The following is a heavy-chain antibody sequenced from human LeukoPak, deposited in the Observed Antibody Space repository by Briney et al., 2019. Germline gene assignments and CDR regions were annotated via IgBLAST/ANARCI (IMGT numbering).Heavy chain of an antibody. J-gene: IGHJ6*03. Sequence: ASVKVSCKASGYTFTNYGISWVRQAPGQGLEWMGWISAYNGKINYAQKLQGRVTMTTDTSTSTAYMELRSLRSDDTAVYYCARDVTIFGVGYYYYYMDVWGKGTTVTVSS. CDR3: ARDVTIFGVGYYYYYMDV. CDR2: ISAYNGKI. D-gene: IGHD3-3*01. V-gene: IGHV1-18*01. CDR1: GYTFTNYG.